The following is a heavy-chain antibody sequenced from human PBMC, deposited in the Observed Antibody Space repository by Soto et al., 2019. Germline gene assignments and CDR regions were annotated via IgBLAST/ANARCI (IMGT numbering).Heavy chain of an antibody. CDR3: AGPGYGDYDPNCFDL. CDR1: GGSISSYY. D-gene: IGHD4-17*01. Sequence: SETLSLTCTVSGGSISSYYWSWIRQPPGKGLEWIGYIYYSGSTNYNPSLKSRVTISVDTSKNQFSLKLSSVTAADTAVYYCAGPGYGDYDPNCFDLPGQGIFVTVS. V-gene: IGHV4-59*08. CDR2: IYYSGST. J-gene: IGHJ5*02.